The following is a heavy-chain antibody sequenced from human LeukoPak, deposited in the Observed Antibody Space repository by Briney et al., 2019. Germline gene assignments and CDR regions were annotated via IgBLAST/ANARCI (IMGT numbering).Heavy chain of an antibody. CDR1: GFTFSSYW. CDR2: IRSKANSYVT. Sequence: GGSLRLSCAASGFTFSSYWMSWVRQASGKGLEWVGRIRSKANSYVTAYAASVKGRFTISRDDSNNTTYLQMNSLKTEDTAVYYCTTHPILPNHYWGQGTLVTVSS. J-gene: IGHJ4*02. CDR3: TTHPILPNHY. V-gene: IGHV3-73*01.